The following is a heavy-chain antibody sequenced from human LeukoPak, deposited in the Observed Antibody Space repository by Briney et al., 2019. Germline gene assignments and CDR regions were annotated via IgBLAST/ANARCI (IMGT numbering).Heavy chain of an antibody. Sequence: PGGSLRLSCAASGFXVTSTYISWVRQAPGKGLEWVSVIYSGGTPYYADSVKGRFTISRDTYKNTVYLQMNSLRAEDTAVYHCVRGGPFTGTISTPRASDYWGQGLLVTVSS. V-gene: IGHV3-66*01. D-gene: IGHD1-7*01. CDR1: GFXVTSTY. CDR3: VRGGPFTGTISTPRASDY. CDR2: IYSGGTP. J-gene: IGHJ4*02.